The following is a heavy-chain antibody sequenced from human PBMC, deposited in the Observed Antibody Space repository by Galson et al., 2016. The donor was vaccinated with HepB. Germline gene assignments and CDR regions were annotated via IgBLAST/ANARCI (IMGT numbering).Heavy chain of an antibody. Sequence: SLRLSCAASGFIFNDYHMAWIRQAPGRGPEWVSHIRDSGVFPYYADSVRGRFTISRDNAKNLIFLQMTSLRVEDTAIYYCARDSIVGFRERGGTDVWGRGTTVIVSS. CDR1: GFIFNDYH. D-gene: IGHD3-10*01. CDR2: IRDSGVFP. V-gene: IGHV3-11*01. J-gene: IGHJ6*04. CDR3: ARDSIVGFRERGGTDV.